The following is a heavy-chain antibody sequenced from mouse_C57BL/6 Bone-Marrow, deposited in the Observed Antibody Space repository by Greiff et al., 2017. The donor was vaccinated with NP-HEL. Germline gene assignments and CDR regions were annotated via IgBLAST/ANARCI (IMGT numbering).Heavy chain of an antibody. CDR1: GYTFTGYW. CDR3: ARHYDYDGGDYFDY. D-gene: IGHD2-4*01. J-gene: IGHJ2*01. V-gene: IGHV1-61*01. CDR2: IYPSDSET. Sequence: VQLQQPGAELVRPGSSVKLSCKASGYTFTGYWMDWVKQRPGQGLEWIGNIYPSDSETHYNQKFKDKATLTVDKSSSTAYMQLSSLTSEDSAVYYCARHYDYDGGDYFDYWGQGTTLTVSS.